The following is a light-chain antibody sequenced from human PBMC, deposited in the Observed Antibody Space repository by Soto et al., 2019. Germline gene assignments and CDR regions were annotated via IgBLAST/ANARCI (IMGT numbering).Light chain of an antibody. V-gene: IGKV3-20*01. CDR2: GAS. CDR1: QSVSSSY. Sequence: ELVLTQSPGTLSLSPGERATLSCRASQSVSSSYLAWYQQKPGQAPRLLIYGASSRATGIPDRFSGSGSGTDFTLTISRLEPEDFAVHYCQQYGSSPSWTFGQGTKVELK. CDR3: QQYGSSPSWT. J-gene: IGKJ1*01.